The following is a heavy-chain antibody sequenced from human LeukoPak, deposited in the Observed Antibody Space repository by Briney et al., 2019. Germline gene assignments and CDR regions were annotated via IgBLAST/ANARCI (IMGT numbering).Heavy chain of an antibody. Sequence: PSETLSLTCTVYGGSITISSYHWGWIRQPPGKGLEWIGNIYYSGSTYYNPSLKSRVTISVDTSKNQFSLRLGSVTAADTAFYYCARLLSPKSYGVTIYHDYMDVWGKGTTVTVSS. CDR3: ARLLSPKSYGVTIYHDYMDV. CDR2: IYYSGST. J-gene: IGHJ6*03. V-gene: IGHV4-39*01. D-gene: IGHD5-18*01. CDR1: GGSITISSYH.